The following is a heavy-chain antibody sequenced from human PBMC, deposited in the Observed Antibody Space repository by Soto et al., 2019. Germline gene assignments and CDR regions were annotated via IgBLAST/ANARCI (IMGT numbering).Heavy chain of an antibody. D-gene: IGHD5-12*01. J-gene: IGHJ4*02. V-gene: IGHV1-2*02. CDR3: GRGRSGQIVVFY. CDR1: GYTFTGHY. Sequence: ASVKVSCKASGYTFTGHYIHWVRQAPEQGPEWMGEIGPESGATRYAQKFQGRVTMTRDMSITTVYMELNNPSPDDTAVSYCGRGRSGQIVVFYWGQGTPVTVSS. CDR2: IGPESGAT.